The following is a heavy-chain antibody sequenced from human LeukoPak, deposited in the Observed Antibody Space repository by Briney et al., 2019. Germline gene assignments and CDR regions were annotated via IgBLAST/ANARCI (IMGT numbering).Heavy chain of an antibody. J-gene: IGHJ4*02. CDR3: ARTPVGFNTVTPSDVRY. CDR1: GGTFSSYA. V-gene: IGHV1-69*13. Sequence: SVKVSCKASGGTFSSYAISWVRQAPGQGLEWMGGIIPIFGTANYAQKFQGRVTITADESTSTAYMELSSLRSEDTAMYYCARTPVGFNTVTPSDVRYWGQGTLVTVSS. CDR2: IIPIFGTA. D-gene: IGHD4-17*01.